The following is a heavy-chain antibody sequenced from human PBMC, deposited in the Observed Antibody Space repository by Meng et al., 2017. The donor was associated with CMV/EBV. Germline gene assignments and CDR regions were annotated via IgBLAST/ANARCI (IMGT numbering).Heavy chain of an antibody. D-gene: IGHD3-3*01. Sequence: ASVKVSCKASGYTFTGYYMHWVRQAPGQGLEWMGIINPSGGSTSYAQKFQGRVTMTRDTSTSTVYMELSSLRSEDTTVYYCARDFFGGDYDFWSGYWLHYYYYYGMDVWGQGTTVTVSS. J-gene: IGHJ6*02. CDR3: ARDFFGGDYDFWSGYWLHYYYYYGMDV. CDR2: INPSGGST. CDR1: GYTFTGYY. V-gene: IGHV1-46*01.